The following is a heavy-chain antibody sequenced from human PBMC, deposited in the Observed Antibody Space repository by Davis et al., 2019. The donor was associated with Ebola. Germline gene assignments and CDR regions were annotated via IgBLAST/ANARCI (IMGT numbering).Heavy chain of an antibody. D-gene: IGHD2-2*01. CDR2: INHSGST. CDR3: AREDSVVSRGMDV. CDR1: GDSISSSNW. V-gene: IGHV4-4*02. Sequence: MPSEPLSLTCAVSGDSISSSNWWSWIRQPPGKGLEWIGEINHSGSTNYNPSLKSRVTISVDTSKNQFSLKLSSVTAADTAVYYCAREDSVVSRGMDVWGQGTTVTVSS. J-gene: IGHJ6*02.